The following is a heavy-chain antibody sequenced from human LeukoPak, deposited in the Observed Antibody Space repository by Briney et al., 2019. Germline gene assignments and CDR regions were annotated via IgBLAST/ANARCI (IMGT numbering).Heavy chain of an antibody. CDR3: ARNLAYYDFWSGYYWFDP. J-gene: IGHJ5*02. CDR1: GGPVSNYY. V-gene: IGHV4-34*01. CDR2: INHSGST. Sequence: SETLSLTCTVSGGPVSNYYWSWIRQPPGKGLEWIGEINHSGSTNYNPSLKSRVTISVDTSKNQFSLKLSSVTAADTAVYYCARNLAYYDFWSGYYWFDPWGQGTLVTVSS. D-gene: IGHD3-3*01.